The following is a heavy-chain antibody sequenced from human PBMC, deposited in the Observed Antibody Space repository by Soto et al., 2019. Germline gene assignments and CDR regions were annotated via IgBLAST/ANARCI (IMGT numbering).Heavy chain of an antibody. Sequence: GGSLRLSCAASGFTFSSYSMNWVRQAPGKGLEWVSSICPRSTYIYYSDLLKGRFTISRDNARNSLYLQMNSLRAEDTAVYYCARVNGSTIEFDAVDIWGQGTTVTVSS. CDR1: GFTFSSYS. CDR2: ICPRSTYI. V-gene: IGHV3-21*01. D-gene: IGHD1-1*01. CDR3: ARVNGSTIEFDAVDI. J-gene: IGHJ3*02.